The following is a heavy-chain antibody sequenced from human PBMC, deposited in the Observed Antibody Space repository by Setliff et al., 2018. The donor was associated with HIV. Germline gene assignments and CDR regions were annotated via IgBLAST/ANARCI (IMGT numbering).Heavy chain of an antibody. Sequence: GASVKVSCKASGYTFTSYGISWVRQAPGQGLEWMGWISGYNGNTNYAQKLQGRVTMTTDTSTSTAYMELMSLRSDDTAVYYCARDDWTHYSNYGVTVYGMDVWGQGTTVTVSS. CDR1: GYTFTSYG. J-gene: IGHJ6*02. CDR3: ARDDWTHYSNYGVTVYGMDV. D-gene: IGHD4-4*01. CDR2: ISGYNGNT. V-gene: IGHV1-18*01.